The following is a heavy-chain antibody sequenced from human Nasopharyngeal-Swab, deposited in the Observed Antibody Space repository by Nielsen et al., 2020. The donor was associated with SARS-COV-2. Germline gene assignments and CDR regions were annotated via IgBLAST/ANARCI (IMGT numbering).Heavy chain of an antibody. V-gene: IGHV4-34*01. J-gene: IGHJ5*02. D-gene: IGHD1-14*01. CDR2: INHSGST. CDR1: GGSFSGYY. CDR3: ARTGRAVTLRNQRGWFDP. Sequence: SETLSLTCAVYGGSFSGYYWSWIRQPPGKGLEWIGEINHSGSTKYSPSLKSRVTISVDTSKNQFSLKLSSVTAADTAVYYCARTGRAVTLRNQRGWFDPWGQGTLVTVSS.